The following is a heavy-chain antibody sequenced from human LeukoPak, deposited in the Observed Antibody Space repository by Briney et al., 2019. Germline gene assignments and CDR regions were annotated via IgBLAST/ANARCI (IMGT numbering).Heavy chain of an antibody. Sequence: GASVKVSCKASGYTFTSYGISWVRQAPGQGLEWMGWISAYNGNTNYAQKLQDRVTMTTDTSTSTAYMELRSLRSDDTAVYYCARDPPLVRGVIAFDYWGQGTLVTVSS. CDR3: ARDPPLVRGVIAFDY. V-gene: IGHV1-18*01. D-gene: IGHD3-10*01. CDR2: ISAYNGNT. J-gene: IGHJ4*02. CDR1: GYTFTSYG.